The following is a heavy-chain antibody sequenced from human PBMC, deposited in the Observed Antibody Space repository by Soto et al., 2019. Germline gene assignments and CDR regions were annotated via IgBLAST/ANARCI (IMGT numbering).Heavy chain of an antibody. Sequence: GGSLRLSCAASGFTFDDYAMHWVRQAPGKGLEWVSGISWNSGSIGYADSVKGRFTISRDNAKNSLYLQMKGLRAEDTALYYCAKDIGKTSAAVTHYYYMDVWGKGTTVTVSS. CDR1: GFTFDDYA. CDR3: AKDIGKTSAAVTHYYYMDV. CDR2: ISWNSGSI. J-gene: IGHJ6*03. D-gene: IGHD6-13*01. V-gene: IGHV3-9*01.